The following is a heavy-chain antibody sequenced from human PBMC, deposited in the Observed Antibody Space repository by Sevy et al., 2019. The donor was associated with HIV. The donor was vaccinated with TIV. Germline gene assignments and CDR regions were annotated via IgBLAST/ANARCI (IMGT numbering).Heavy chain of an antibody. J-gene: IGHJ5*02. CDR2: INGDGLST. D-gene: IGHD3-10*01. Sequence: GGSLRLSCAATALNFGSRAMSWVRQAPEKGLQWISAINGDGLSTKYADSAKGRFTVSRDNSKSKVYLQMSRLRVEDTGVYYCVGFDFGSGRPWLDPWGQGTRVTVSS. CDR3: VGFDFGSGRPWLDP. V-gene: IGHV3-23*01. CDR1: ALNFGSRA.